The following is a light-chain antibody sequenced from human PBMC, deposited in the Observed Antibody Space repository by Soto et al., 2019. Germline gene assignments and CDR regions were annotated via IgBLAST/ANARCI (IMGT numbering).Light chain of an antibody. CDR1: QSVSSN. V-gene: IGKV3-15*01. Sequence: EIVMTQSPDTLSVSPGERATLSCRASQSVSSNLAWYQHQPGQAPRLLMYGASTRATGVPARFSGSGSGTEFTLAISSLQSEDFAVYYCQQYTDWPLTFGQATRVEIK. CDR2: GAS. J-gene: IGKJ1*01. CDR3: QQYTDWPLT.